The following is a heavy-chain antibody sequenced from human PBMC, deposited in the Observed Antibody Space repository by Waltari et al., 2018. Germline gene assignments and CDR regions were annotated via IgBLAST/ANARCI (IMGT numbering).Heavy chain of an antibody. J-gene: IGHJ5*02. V-gene: IGHV4-4*07. CDR2: IYTSGST. CDR1: GGSISSYY. Sequence: QVQLQESGPGLVKPSETLSPTCTVPGGSISSYYWSWIRQPAGKGLEWIGRIYTSGSTNYNPSLKSRVTMSVDTSKNQFSLKLSSVTAADTAVYYCAREASGWYDNWFDPWGQGTLVTVSS. CDR3: AREASGWYDNWFDP. D-gene: IGHD6-19*01.